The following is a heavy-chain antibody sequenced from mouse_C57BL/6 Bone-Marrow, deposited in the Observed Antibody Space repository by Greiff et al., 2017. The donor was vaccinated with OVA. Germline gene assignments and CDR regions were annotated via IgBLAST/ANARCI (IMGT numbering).Heavy chain of an antibody. CDR2: IYPSDSET. D-gene: IGHD2-5*01. CDR3: ARKNYSNYTAWFAY. CDR1: GYTFTSYW. V-gene: IGHV1-61*01. J-gene: IGHJ3*01. Sequence: QVQLQQPGAELVRPGSSVKLSCKASGYTFTSYWMDWVKQRPGQGLEWIGNIYPSDSETHYNQKFKDKATLTVDKSSSTAYMQLSSLTSEDSAVYYCARKNYSNYTAWFAYWGQGTLVTVSA.